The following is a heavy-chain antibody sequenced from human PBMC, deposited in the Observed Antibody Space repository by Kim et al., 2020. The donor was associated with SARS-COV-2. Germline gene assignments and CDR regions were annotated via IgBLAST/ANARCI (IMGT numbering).Heavy chain of an antibody. Sequence: GGSLRLSCAASGFTFSSYAMSWVRQAPGEGLEWVSAISGSGGSTYYADSVKGRFTISRDNSTNTLYLQMNSLRAEDTAVYYCAKDIDYGDYWFDPWGQGTLVTVSS. D-gene: IGHD4-17*01. CDR3: AKDIDYGDYWFDP. J-gene: IGHJ5*02. CDR1: GFTFSSYA. CDR2: ISGSGGST. V-gene: IGHV3-23*01.